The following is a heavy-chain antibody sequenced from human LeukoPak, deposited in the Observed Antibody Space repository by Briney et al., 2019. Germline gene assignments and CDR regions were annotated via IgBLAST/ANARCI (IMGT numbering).Heavy chain of an antibody. V-gene: IGHV3-21*01. CDR3: ARGPLGGYNSAWFDP. D-gene: IGHD5-24*01. CDR1: EFTFSSYH. CDR2: ISSSTSYT. Sequence: RSGWALRLSCVASEFTFSSYHMNWVRQAPGKGLEWVSFISSSTSYTYYADSVKGRFTISRDNAKNSLYLQMNSLRVEDTAVYYCARGPLGGYNSAWFDPWGQGTLVTVSS. J-gene: IGHJ5*02.